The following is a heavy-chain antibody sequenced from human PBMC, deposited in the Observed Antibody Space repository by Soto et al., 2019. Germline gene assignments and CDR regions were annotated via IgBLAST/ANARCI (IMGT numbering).Heavy chain of an antibody. J-gene: IGHJ4*02. Sequence: GASVKVSCTASGYTFASYGISWVRQAPGQGLEWMGWISAYNGNTNYAQKLQGRVTITRDTSASTAYMELSSLRSEDTAVYFCARADYYDSSGFYYDCWGQGSLVTVSS. D-gene: IGHD3-22*01. CDR2: ISAYNGNT. V-gene: IGHV1-18*01. CDR1: GYTFASYG. CDR3: ARADYYDSSGFYYDC.